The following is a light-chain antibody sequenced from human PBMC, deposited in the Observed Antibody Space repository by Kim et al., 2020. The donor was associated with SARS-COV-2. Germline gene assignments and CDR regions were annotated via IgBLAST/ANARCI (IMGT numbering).Light chain of an antibody. CDR2: AAS. V-gene: IGKV1-27*01. CDR3: QKSYIIPLT. Sequence: DIQMAQSPSSLSASVGDRVTITCRATQSIRNYLAWYQQKPGKVPKLLISAASTLQPGVPARFSGSGYGTDFTLTISGLQPEDVATYYCQKSYIIPLTFGTGTKVDIK. J-gene: IGKJ3*01. CDR1: QSIRNY.